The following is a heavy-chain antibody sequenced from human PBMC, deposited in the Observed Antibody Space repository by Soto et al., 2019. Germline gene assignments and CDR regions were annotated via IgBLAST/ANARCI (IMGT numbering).Heavy chain of an antibody. V-gene: IGHV4-59*08. Sequence: SDTLSLTCTVSGCSISSYYWSWIRQPPGKGLEWIGYIYYSGSTNYNPSLKSRVTISVDTSKNQFSLKLSSVTAADTAVYYCARQSCSGGSCCIDYWGQGTLVTVS. CDR1: GCSISSYY. CDR2: IYYSGST. D-gene: IGHD2-15*01. CDR3: ARQSCSGGSCCIDY. J-gene: IGHJ4*02.